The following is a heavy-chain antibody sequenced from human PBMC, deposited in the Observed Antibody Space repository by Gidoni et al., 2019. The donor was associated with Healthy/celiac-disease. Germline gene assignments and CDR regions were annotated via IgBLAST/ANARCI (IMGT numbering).Heavy chain of an antibody. Sequence: QLQLQESGSGLVKPSQTLSLTCAVSGGSISSGGYSWSWIRQPPGKGLEWIGYIYHSGSTYYNPSLKSRVTISVDRSKNQFSLKLSSVTAADTAVYYCARGGSSSRYAEYFQHWGQGTLVTVSS. D-gene: IGHD6-13*01. CDR3: ARGGSSSRYAEYFQH. J-gene: IGHJ1*01. CDR2: IYHSGST. CDR1: GGSISSGGYS. V-gene: IGHV4-30-2*01.